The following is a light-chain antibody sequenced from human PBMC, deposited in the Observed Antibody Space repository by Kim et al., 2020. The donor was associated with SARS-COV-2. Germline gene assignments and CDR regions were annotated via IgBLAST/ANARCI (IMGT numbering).Light chain of an antibody. CDR3: QQYGRSPYT. V-gene: IGKV3-20*01. CDR2: GAS. Sequence: EIVLTQSPGTLSLSPGERATLSCRASQSVSSNYLGWYQQKPGQTPRLLIYGASSRANGIPDRFSGSGSGTDFTLTISRLEPEDFAVYYCQQYGRSPYTFGQGTKLEI. J-gene: IGKJ2*01. CDR1: QSVSSNY.